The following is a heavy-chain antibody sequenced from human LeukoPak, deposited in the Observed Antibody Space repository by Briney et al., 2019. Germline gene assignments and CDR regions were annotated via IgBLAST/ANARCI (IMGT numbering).Heavy chain of an antibody. D-gene: IGHD1-26*01. CDR3: ARDPMYSGSYYAFDI. Sequence: PGGSLRLSRATSGFTFSSYAMSWVRQAPGKGLEWVSDISGSGGTTCYADSVRGRFTISRDNSKNTLYLQMSSLRADDTAVYYCARDPMYSGSYYAFDIWGQGTMVTVSS. J-gene: IGHJ3*02. V-gene: IGHV3-23*01. CDR2: ISGSGGTT. CDR1: GFTFSSYA.